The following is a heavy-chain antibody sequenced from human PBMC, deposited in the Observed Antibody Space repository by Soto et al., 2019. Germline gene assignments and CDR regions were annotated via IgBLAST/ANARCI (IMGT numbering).Heavy chain of an antibody. CDR1: GFTFSSYA. D-gene: IGHD6-19*01. CDR3: ARDSSGCNDY. J-gene: IGHJ4*02. CDR2: ISGSGDST. Sequence: HPGGSLRLSCAASGFTFSSYAMNWVRQAPGKGLEWVSVISGSGDSTYYADSVKGRFTTSRDNSKNTLYLQMNSLRAEDTAVYYCARDSSGCNDYWGQGTLVTVSS. V-gene: IGHV3-23*01.